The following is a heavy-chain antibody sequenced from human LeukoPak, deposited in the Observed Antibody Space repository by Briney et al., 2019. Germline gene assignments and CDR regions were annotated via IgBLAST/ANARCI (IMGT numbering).Heavy chain of an antibody. D-gene: IGHD2/OR15-2a*01. J-gene: IGHJ5*02. CDR3: ARNIGWFDP. CDR1: GGSISSYY. CDR2: MYYSGST. V-gene: IGHV4-59*01. Sequence: SSETLSLTCTVSGGSISSYYWNWIRQPPGKGLEWIGYMYYSGSTNYNPSLKSRVTISLDTSKNKFSLKLSSVTAADTAVYYCARNIGWFDPWGQGTLVTVSS.